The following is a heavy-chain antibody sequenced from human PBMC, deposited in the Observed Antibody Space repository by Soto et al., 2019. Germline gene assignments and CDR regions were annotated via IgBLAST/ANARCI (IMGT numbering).Heavy chain of an antibody. D-gene: IGHD4-17*01. CDR3: TKASRAYETTSLFFDS. CDR1: GFPFVSFA. CDR2: IDRSGDIT. Sequence: GGSLRLSCAASGFPFVSFAMSWVRQSPGKGPEWVSSIDRSGDITFYAGSVKDRFSISRDNSRNTLFLLMNNLRADDSAMYYCTKASRAYETTSLFFDSWGQGTLFTVSS. V-gene: IGHV3-23*01. J-gene: IGHJ4*02.